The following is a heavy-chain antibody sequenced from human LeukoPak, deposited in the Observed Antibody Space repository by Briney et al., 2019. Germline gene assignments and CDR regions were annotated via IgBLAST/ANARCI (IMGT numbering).Heavy chain of an antibody. Sequence: ASVKVSCKASGYTFTSYDSNWARQATGQGLEWMGWMNPNSGNTGYAQKFQGRVTMTRNTPISTAYMELSSLRSEDTAVYYCARVNSRKQWLVRYYYYYGMDVWGQGTTVTVSS. CDR2: MNPNSGNT. CDR3: ARVNSRKQWLVRYYYYYGMDV. CDR1: GYTFTSYD. V-gene: IGHV1-8*01. J-gene: IGHJ6*02. D-gene: IGHD6-19*01.